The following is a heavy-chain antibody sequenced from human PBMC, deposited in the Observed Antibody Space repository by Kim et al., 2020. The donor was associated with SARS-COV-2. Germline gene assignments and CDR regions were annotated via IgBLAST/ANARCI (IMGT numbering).Heavy chain of an antibody. CDR2: IYPGDSDT. CDR3: ARQDLYYGSGSYTVDY. V-gene: IGHV5-51*01. Sequence: GESLKISCKGSGYSFTSYWIGWVRQMPGKGLEWMGIIYPGDSDTRYSPSFQGQVTISADKSISTAYLQWSSLKASDTAMYYCARQDLYYGSGSYTVDYWGQGTLVTVSS. J-gene: IGHJ4*02. D-gene: IGHD3-10*01. CDR1: GYSFTSYW.